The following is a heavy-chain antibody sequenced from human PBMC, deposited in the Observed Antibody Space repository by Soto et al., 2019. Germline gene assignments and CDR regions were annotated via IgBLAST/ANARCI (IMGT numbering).Heavy chain of an antibody. V-gene: IGHV1-2*02. D-gene: IGHD3-9*01. Sequence: QVQLVQSGAEVKKPGASVRFSCKASGYTFTGYYMHWVRQAPGQGLEWMGWIYPNSGGTNYAQKVQGRVAMTRDTSISTAYMELSRLRSDDTAVYYCARDSYYDILTGYSRNAFDIWGQGTMVTVFS. J-gene: IGHJ3*02. CDR3: ARDSYYDILTGYSRNAFDI. CDR1: GYTFTGYY. CDR2: IYPNSGGT.